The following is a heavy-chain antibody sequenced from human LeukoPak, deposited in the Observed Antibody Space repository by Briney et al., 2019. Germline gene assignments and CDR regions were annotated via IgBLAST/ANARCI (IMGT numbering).Heavy chain of an antibody. D-gene: IGHD1-26*01. CDR1: GSTFSSYS. CDR3: ARDLGGSFNFDY. CDR2: ISSSSSYI. J-gene: IGHJ4*02. Sequence: GGSLRLSCAASGSTFSSYSMSWVRQAPGKGLEWVSSISSSSSYIYYADSMKGRFTISRDNAKNSLYLQMNSLRAEDTAVYYCARDLGGSFNFDYWGQGTLVTVSS. V-gene: IGHV3-21*01.